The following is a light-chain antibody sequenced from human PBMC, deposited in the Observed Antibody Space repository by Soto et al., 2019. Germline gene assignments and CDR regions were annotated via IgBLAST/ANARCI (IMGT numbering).Light chain of an antibody. CDR2: AAS. CDR1: QSIDNY. J-gene: IGKJ3*01. V-gene: IGKV1-39*01. Sequence: VQGTQSPSSVSACVGERVTVICRTSQSIDNYLNWYQQKPGKAPKLLMYAASTLQSGVPSRFSGSGSETDFTLTISSLQPEDLATYYCQQSYTTLFPFCPGTNVDIK. CDR3: QQSYTTLFP.